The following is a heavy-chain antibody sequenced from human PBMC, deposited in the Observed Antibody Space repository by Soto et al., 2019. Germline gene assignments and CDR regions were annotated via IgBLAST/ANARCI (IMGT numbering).Heavy chain of an antibody. CDR3: ARDVNKISFDN. CDR1: DSSFSRYG. V-gene: IGHV3-33*01. D-gene: IGHD3-3*01. Sequence: QVQLVESGGGVVQPGRSLRLSCAASDSSFSRYGMHWVRQAPGKALEWVAVIWYDGSNKYYAESVRGRFTISRDNSRNTLYLQMNSLRAEDTAVYYCARDVNKISFDNWGQGTLVTVSS. J-gene: IGHJ4*02. CDR2: IWYDGSNK.